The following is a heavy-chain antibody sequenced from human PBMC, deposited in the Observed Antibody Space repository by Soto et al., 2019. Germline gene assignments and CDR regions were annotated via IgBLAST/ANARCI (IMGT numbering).Heavy chain of an antibody. Sequence: GVSLRLSCAASGFTFSSYSMNWVRQAPGKGLEWVSYISSSSSTIYYADSVKGRFIISRDNAKNSLYLQMNSLRAEDTAVYYCARGESSSRPQNWFDPWGQGTLVTVSS. CDR3: ARGESSSRPQNWFDP. J-gene: IGHJ5*02. V-gene: IGHV3-48*01. D-gene: IGHD6-13*01. CDR1: GFTFSSYS. CDR2: ISSSSSTI.